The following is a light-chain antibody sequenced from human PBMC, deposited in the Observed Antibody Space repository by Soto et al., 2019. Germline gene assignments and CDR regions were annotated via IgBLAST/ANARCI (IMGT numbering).Light chain of an antibody. CDR2: INN. CDR1: SSNIGSNT. V-gene: IGLV1-44*01. Sequence: QSVLTQPPSASGTPGQRVTISCCGSSSNIGSNTVNWYQQLPGTAPKLLSYINNQRPSGVPDRFSGSKSGTSASLAISGLQSEDEADYYCAAWDGSLNGWVFGGGTKLTVL. J-gene: IGLJ3*02. CDR3: AAWDGSLNGWV.